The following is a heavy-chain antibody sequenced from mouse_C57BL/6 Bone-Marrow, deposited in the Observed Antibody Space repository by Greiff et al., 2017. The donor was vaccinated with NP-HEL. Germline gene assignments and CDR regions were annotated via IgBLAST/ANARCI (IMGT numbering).Heavy chain of an antibody. Sequence: QVQLQQPGAELVRPGSSVKLSCKASGYTFTSYWMDWVKQRPGQGLEWIGNIYPSDSETHYNQKFKDKATLTVDKSSSTAYMQLSSLTSEDSAVYYCARLVYNWLAYWGQGTLVTVSA. CDR2: IYPSDSET. CDR3: ARLVYNWLAY. CDR1: GYTFTSYW. D-gene: IGHD1-1*02. J-gene: IGHJ3*01. V-gene: IGHV1-61*01.